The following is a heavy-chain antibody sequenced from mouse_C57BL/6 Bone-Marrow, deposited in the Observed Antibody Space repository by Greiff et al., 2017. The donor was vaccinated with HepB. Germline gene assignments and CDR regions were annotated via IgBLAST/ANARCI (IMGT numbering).Heavy chain of an antibody. V-gene: IGHV5-9*01. J-gene: IGHJ3*01. CDR2: ISGGGGNT. D-gene: IGHD4-1*01. CDR1: GFTFSSYT. CDR3: ARLTGTWRRFAY. Sequence: EVQRVESGGGLVKPGGSLKLSCAASGFTFSSYTMSWVRQTPEKRLEWVATISGGGGNTYYPDSVKGRFTISRDNAKNTLYLQMSSLRSEDTALYYLARLTGTWRRFAYWGQGTLVTVSA.